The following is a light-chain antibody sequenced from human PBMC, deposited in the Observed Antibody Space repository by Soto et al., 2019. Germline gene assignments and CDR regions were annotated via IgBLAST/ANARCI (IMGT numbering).Light chain of an antibody. J-gene: IGKJ1*01. CDR2: GAS. V-gene: IGKV3-20*01. Sequence: EIVLTQSPGTLSLSPGERTTLSCRTSKSVSSSYLAWYQQKPGQAPRLLIYGASSRATGIPDRFSGSGSGTDFTLTISRLEPEDVAVYYCQQYGSSPCTFGQGTKVEIK. CDR1: KSVSSSY. CDR3: QQYGSSPCT.